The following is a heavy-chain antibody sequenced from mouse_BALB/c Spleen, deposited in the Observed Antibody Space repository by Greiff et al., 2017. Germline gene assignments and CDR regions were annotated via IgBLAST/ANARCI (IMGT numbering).Heavy chain of an antibody. CDR2: ISYSGST. Sequence: VQLQQSGPGLVKPSQSLSLTCTVTGYSITSDYAWNWIRQFPGNKLEWMGYISYSGSTSYNPSLKSRISITRDTSKNQVFLQLNSVTTEDTATYYCARYDYDGWFAYWGQGTLVTVSA. CDR3: ARYDYDGWFAY. D-gene: IGHD2-4*01. J-gene: IGHJ3*01. CDR1: GYSITSDYA. V-gene: IGHV3-2*02.